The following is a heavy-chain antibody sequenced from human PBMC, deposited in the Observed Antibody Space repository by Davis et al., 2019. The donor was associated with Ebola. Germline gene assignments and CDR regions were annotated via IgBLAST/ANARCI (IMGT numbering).Heavy chain of an antibody. J-gene: IGHJ2*01. V-gene: IGHV3-30*02. CDR1: GFICNICG. CDR3: AKDRAAVADWYFDL. CDR2: IRYDGSNK. D-gene: IGHD6-19*01. Sequence: GESLKISCAASGFICNICGMHWVRQAPGKGLEWVAFIRYDGSNKNYADSVKGRFTISRDNSKNTLYLQMNSLRAEDTAVYYCAKDRAAVADWYFDLWGRGTLVTVSS.